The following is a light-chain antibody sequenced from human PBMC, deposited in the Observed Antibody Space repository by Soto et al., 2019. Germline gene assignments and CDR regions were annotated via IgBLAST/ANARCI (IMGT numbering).Light chain of an antibody. CDR1: QSGSSN. CDR2: GAS. J-gene: IGKJ3*01. Sequence: EIALTQSPGTLSVSPGERATLSCRASQSGSSNLAWYQQKPVQPPRLLIYGASSRATGIPDRFSGSGFGTDFTLTISRLEPEDFAVYYCQHYDISLFAFGPGTKVDIK. CDR3: QHYDISLFA. V-gene: IGKV3-20*01.